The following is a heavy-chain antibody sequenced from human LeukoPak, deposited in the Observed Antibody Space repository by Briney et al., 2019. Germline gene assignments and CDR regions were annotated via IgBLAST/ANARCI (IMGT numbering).Heavy chain of an antibody. Sequence: GGSLRLSCAASGFTFGSYAMSWVRQAPGKGLEWVSGITGGTAYYADSVKGRFTASRDNSKDTLYLQMNSLRAEDTAVYYCAKSRTAGFRGMDVWGQGTTVTVSS. CDR2: ITGGTA. CDR3: AKSRTAGFRGMDV. V-gene: IGHV3-23*01. CDR1: GFTFGSYA. J-gene: IGHJ6*02. D-gene: IGHD2-8*02.